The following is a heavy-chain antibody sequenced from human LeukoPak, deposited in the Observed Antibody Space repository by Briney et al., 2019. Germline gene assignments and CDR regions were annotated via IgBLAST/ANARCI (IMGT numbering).Heavy chain of an antibody. Sequence: PGGSLRLSCAASGFTFSNAWMSWVRQAPGKGLEWVANINQDGSEKNYVDAVKGRFTISSDNAKNSLCLQMNSLRAEDTAVYYCARDRGYSTFDMWGQGSMVTVSS. CDR2: INQDGSEK. CDR3: ARDRGYSTFDM. CDR1: GFTFSNAW. D-gene: IGHD5-18*01. J-gene: IGHJ3*02. V-gene: IGHV3-7*05.